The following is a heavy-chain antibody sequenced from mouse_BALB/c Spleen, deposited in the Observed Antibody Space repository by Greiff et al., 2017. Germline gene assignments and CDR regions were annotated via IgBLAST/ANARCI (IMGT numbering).Heavy chain of an antibody. V-gene: IGHV1S81*02. CDR2: INPSNGGT. CDR1: GYTFTSYY. D-gene: IGHD1-1*02. CDR3: TMGYGYYAMDY. J-gene: IGHJ4*01. Sequence: QVQLQQPGAELVKPGASVKLSCKASGYTFTSYYMYWVKQRPGQGLEWIGGINPSNGGTNFNEKFKSKATLTVDKSSSTAYMQLSSLTSEDSAVYYCTMGYGYYAMDYWGQGTSVTVSS.